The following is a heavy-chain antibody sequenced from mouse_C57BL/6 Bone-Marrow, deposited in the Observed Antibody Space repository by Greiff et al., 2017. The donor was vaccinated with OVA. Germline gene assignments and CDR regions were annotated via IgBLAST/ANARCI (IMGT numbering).Heavy chain of an antibody. Sequence: VQLQESGPGLVKPSQSLSLTCSVTGYSIPSGYYWNWIRQFPGNKLEWMGYISYDGSNNSNPSLKNRISITRDTSKNQFFLKLNSVTTEDTATYYCAGETVVARGAMDYWGQGTSVTVSS. CDR1: GYSIPSGYY. CDR3: AGETVVARGAMDY. V-gene: IGHV3-6*01. J-gene: IGHJ4*01. CDR2: ISYDGSN. D-gene: IGHD1-1*01.